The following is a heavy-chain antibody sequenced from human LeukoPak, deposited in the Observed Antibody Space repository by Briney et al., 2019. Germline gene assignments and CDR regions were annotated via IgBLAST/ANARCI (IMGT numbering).Heavy chain of an antibody. V-gene: IGHV4-59*01. J-gene: IGHJ4*02. CDR3: ARGRYYYGSGSYQLDY. CDR1: GGSISSYY. Sequence: SETLSLTCTVSGGSISSYYWSWIRQPPGKGLEWIGYIYYSGSTNYNPSLKSRVTISVDTSKNQFSLKLSSVTAADTAVYYCARGRYYYGSGSYQLDYWGQGTLVTVSS. D-gene: IGHD3-10*01. CDR2: IYYSGST.